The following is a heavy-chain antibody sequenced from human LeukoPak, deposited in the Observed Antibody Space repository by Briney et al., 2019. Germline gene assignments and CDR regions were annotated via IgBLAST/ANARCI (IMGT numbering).Heavy chain of an antibody. D-gene: IGHD2-15*01. CDR3: ARDLLDDCSGGSCYQYY. V-gene: IGHV1-69*04. CDR2: IIPILCIA. J-gene: IGHJ4*02. CDR1: GGTFSSYA. Sequence: SVKVSCKASGGTFSSYAISWVRQAPGQGLEWMGRIIPILCIANYAQKFQGRVTITADKSTSTAYMELSSLRSEDTAVYYCARDLLDDCSGGSCYQYYWGQGTLVTVSS.